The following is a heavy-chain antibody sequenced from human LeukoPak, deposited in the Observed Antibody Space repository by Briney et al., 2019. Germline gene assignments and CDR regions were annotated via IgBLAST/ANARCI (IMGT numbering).Heavy chain of an antibody. CDR3: ARDAYISGSHLF. CDR2: IKQDGSET. D-gene: IGHD3-10*01. V-gene: IGHV3-7*04. CDR1: GFSSRRYW. Sequence: GGSPRVSCAASGFSSRRYWLSRVRQAPGKGPEWVAEIKQDGSETYYVDSVKGRFTITRDNAKNSLDLQMNSLRAEDTAVYYCARDAYISGSHLFWG. J-gene: IGHJ6*01.